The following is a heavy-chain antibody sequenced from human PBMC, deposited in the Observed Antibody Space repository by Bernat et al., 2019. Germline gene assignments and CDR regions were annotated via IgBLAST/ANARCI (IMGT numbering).Heavy chain of an antibody. J-gene: IGHJ3*02. CDR2: INPNTGDT. V-gene: IGHV1-2*04. D-gene: IGHD3-16*01. Sequence: QVQLVQSGTEVKNPEASVKVSCKASGYTFTGFYIHWVRQAPGQGLEWMGWINPNTGDTKYAQSFQGWVTMTRDTSISTAYMELSRLRSDDTAVYYCATSRGGQQLGEQSPLDIWGQGTMVTVSS. CDR3: ATSRGGQQLGEQSPLDI. CDR1: GYTFTGFY.